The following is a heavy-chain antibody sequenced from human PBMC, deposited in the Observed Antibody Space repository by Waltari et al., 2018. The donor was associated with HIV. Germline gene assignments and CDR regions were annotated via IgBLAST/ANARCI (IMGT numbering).Heavy chain of an antibody. D-gene: IGHD3-10*01. Sequence: QVQLVQSGAEVKKPGASVKVSCKASGYTFTSYYMHWVRQAPGQGLEWMGIINPSGGSTSYAQKFQGRVTMTRDTSTSTVYMELSSLRSEDTAVYYCARVFREDYGSGLFDYWGQGTLVTVSS. CDR3: ARVFREDYGSGLFDY. CDR2: INPSGGST. CDR1: GYTFTSYY. V-gene: IGHV1-46*01. J-gene: IGHJ4*02.